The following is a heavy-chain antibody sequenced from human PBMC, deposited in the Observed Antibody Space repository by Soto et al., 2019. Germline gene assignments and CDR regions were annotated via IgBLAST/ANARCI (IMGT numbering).Heavy chain of an antibody. Sequence: QVHLVESGGGVVQPGRSLRLACAASGFTLGIYGMHWVRQAPGKGLEWVAVIWYDGSIKYHADSVKGRFTISRDNSKNTVYLQMNSLRDEDTAVYYCARATSGSFDALDMWGQGTMVTVSS. CDR3: ARATSGSFDALDM. D-gene: IGHD1-26*01. V-gene: IGHV3-33*01. CDR2: IWYDGSIK. CDR1: GFTLGIYG. J-gene: IGHJ3*02.